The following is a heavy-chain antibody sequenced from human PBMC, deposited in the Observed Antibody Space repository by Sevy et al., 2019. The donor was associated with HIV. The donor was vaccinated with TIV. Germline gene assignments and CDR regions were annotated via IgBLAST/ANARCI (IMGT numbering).Heavy chain of an antibody. D-gene: IGHD5-18*01. J-gene: IGHJ6*02. CDR1: GGSISSSSYY. CDR3: ARSWIQHNYYYSGMDV. V-gene: IGHV4-39*01. CDR2: IYYSGST. Sequence: SETLSLTCTVSGGSISSSSYYWGWIRQPPGKGLEWIGNIYYSGSTYYNPSLKSRVTISVDTSKNQFSLKLSSVTAADTAVYYCARSWIQHNYYYSGMDVWGQGTTVTVSS.